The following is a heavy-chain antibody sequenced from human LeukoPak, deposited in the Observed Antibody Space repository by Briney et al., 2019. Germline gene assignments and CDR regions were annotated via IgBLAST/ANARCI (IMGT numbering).Heavy chain of an antibody. D-gene: IGHD2-21*02. V-gene: IGHV3-20*04. CDR2: INWNGGST. J-gene: IGHJ4*02. CDR3: ARGGVVTAKGPFDY. CDR1: GFTFDDYG. Sequence: GGSLRLSCAASGFTFDDYGMSWVRQAPGKGLEWVSGINWNGGSTGYADSVKGRFTISRDNAKNSLYLQMNSLRAEDTALYYCARGGVVTAKGPFDYWGQGTLVAVSS.